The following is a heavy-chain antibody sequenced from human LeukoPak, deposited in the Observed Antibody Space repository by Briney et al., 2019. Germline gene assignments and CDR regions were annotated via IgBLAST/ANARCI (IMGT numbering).Heavy chain of an antibody. CDR2: INHSGST. CDR3: ARGRGRSSSWSYLDY. J-gene: IGHJ4*02. CDR1: GGSFSGYY. Sequence: SETLSLTCAVYGGSFSGYYWSWIRQPPGKGLEWIGEINHSGSTNYNPSLKSRVTISVDTSKNQFSLKLSSVTAADTAVYYCARGRGRSSSWSYLDYWGQGTLVTVSS. D-gene: IGHD6-13*01. V-gene: IGHV4-34*01.